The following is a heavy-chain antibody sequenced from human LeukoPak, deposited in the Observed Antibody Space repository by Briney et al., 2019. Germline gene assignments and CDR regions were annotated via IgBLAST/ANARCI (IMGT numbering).Heavy chain of an antibody. V-gene: IGHV3-23*01. CDR3: AKAVAAGRKGIDY. Sequence: GGALRLSCAASGVTFSSYAMSCGRQAPGKGLECGSGITGSGGGTYYADSVKGRFTISRDSSSSTLFLQMKSLRAEDTATSYCAKAVAAGRKGIDYWGQGILVTVSS. CDR2: ITGSGGGT. J-gene: IGHJ4*02. CDR1: GVTFSSYA. D-gene: IGHD6-19*01.